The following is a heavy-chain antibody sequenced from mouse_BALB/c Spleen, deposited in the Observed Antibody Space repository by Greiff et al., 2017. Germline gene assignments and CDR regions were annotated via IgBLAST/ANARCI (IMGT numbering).Heavy chain of an antibody. CDR1: GYTFTSYW. CDR3: ASSHYYGSSFDD. D-gene: IGHD1-1*01. CDR2: INPSNGRT. V-gene: IGHV1S81*02. J-gene: IGHJ2*01. Sequence: QVQLQQPGAELVKPGASVKLSCKASGYTFTSYWMHWVKQRPGQGLEWIGEINPSNGRTNYNEKFKSKATLTVDKSSSTAYMQLSSLTSEDSAVYYCASSHYYGSSFDDWGQGTTLTVSS.